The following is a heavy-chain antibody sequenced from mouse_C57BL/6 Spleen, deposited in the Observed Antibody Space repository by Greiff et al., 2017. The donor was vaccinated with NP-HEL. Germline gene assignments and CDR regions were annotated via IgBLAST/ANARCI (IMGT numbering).Heavy chain of an antibody. D-gene: IGHD2-3*01. V-gene: IGHV1-82*01. J-gene: IGHJ4*01. CDR2: IYPGDGDT. CDR1: GYAFSSSW. CDR3: ARGDGYYDDYAMDY. Sequence: VQLQQSGPELVKPGASVKISCKASGYAFSSSWMNWVKQRPGKGLEWIGRIYPGDGDTNYNGKFKGKATLTADKSSSTAYMQLSSLTSEDSAVYFCARGDGYYDDYAMDYWGQGTSVTVSS.